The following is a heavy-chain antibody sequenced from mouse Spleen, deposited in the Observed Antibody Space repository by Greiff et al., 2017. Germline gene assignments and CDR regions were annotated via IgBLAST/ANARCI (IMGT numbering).Heavy chain of an antibody. D-gene: IGHD1-1*01. CDR3: ASRVYGSSYGY. V-gene: IGHV5-9-1*01. Sequence: EVKVEESGGGLVKPGGSLKLSCAASGFTFSSYAMSWVRQTPEKRLEWVATISSGGSYTYYPDSVKGRFTISRDNAKNTLYLQMSSLRSEDTAMYYCASRVYGSSYGYWGQGTTLTVSS. CDR2: ISSGGSYT. J-gene: IGHJ2*01. CDR1: GFTFSSYA.